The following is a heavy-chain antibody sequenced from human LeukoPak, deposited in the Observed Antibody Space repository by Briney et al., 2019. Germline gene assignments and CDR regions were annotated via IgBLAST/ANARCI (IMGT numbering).Heavy chain of an antibody. CDR2: ISSSSSCI. J-gene: IGHJ6*02. CDR3: ARVLFYYYGMDV. V-gene: IGHV3-21*01. D-gene: IGHD2-8*02. Sequence: GWSLRLSCAASGFTFSSYSMNWVRQAPGKGLEWVSSISSSSSCIYYADSVKGRFTISRDNAKNSLYLQMNSLRAEDTAVYYCARVLFYYYGMDVWGQGTTVTVSS. CDR1: GFTFSSYS.